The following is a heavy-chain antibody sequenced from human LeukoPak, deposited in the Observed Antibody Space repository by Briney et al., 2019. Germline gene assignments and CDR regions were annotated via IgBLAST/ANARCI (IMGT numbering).Heavy chain of an antibody. V-gene: IGHV4-39*01. Sequence: SETLSLTCTVSGGYITNSDYFWGWIRQPPGKGLEWIGSVDYSGRTHYNPSLMSRVTIYADNSKNQFSLKLRSVTAADTAVYYCATSDTVSTYNWFDPWGQGTLVTVSS. CDR3: ATSDTVSTYNWFDP. J-gene: IGHJ5*02. CDR1: GGYITNSDYF. D-gene: IGHD5/OR15-5a*01. CDR2: VDYSGRT.